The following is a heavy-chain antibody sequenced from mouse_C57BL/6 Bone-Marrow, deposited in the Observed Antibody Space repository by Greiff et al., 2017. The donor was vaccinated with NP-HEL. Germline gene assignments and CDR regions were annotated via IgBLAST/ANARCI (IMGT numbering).Heavy chain of an antibody. CDR1: GYTFTNYW. D-gene: IGHD1-1*01. CDR2: IYPGGGYT. Sequence: QVQLQQSGAELVRPGTSVKMSCKASGYTFTNYWIGWAKQRPGHGLEWIGDIYPGGGYTNYNEKFKGKATLTADKSSSTAYMQFSSLTSEDDAIYYCARYYYEDAMDYWGQGTSVTVSS. CDR3: ARYYYEDAMDY. V-gene: IGHV1-63*01. J-gene: IGHJ4*01.